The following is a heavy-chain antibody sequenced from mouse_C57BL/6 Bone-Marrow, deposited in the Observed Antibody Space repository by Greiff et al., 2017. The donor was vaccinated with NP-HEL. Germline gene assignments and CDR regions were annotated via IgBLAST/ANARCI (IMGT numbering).Heavy chain of an antibody. CDR2: IYPRSGNT. Sequence: QVQLQQSGAELARPGASVKLSCKASGYTFTSYGISWVKQRTGQGLEWIGEIYPRSGNTYYNEKFKGKATLTADKSSSTAYMELRSLTSEDSAVYFCAREDYDYDGSAWLAYWGQGTLVTVSA. V-gene: IGHV1-81*01. J-gene: IGHJ3*01. CDR3: AREDYDYDGSAWLAY. CDR1: GYTFTSYG. D-gene: IGHD2-4*01.